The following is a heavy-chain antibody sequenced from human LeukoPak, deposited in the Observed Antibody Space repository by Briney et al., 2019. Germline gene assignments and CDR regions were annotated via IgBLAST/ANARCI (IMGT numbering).Heavy chain of an antibody. D-gene: IGHD2-2*01. CDR2: ISGSGGST. J-gene: IGHJ4*02. CDR3: ARDGRKVVPAAIGY. CDR1: GFTFSSYA. Sequence: GGSLRLSCAASGFTFSSYAMSWVRQAPGKGLEWVSAISGSGGSTYYADSVKGRFTISRDNSKNTLCLQMNSLRAEDTAVYYCARDGRKVVPAAIGYWGQGTLVTVSS. V-gene: IGHV3-23*01.